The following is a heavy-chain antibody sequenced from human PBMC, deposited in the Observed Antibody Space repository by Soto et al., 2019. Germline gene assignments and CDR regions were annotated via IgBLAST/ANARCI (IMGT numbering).Heavy chain of an antibody. CDR3: ARHAYDFWSGHPNPRYYYRMDV. CDR1: GYSFTSYW. CDR2: IYPGDSNT. V-gene: IGHV5-51*01. J-gene: IGHJ6*02. Sequence: EVQLVQSGAEVKKPGESLKISCKGSGYSFTSYWIGWVRQMPGKGLEWMGIIYPGDSNTRYSPSLQGQVTISVDKSISTAYLQWSSMKATDTAMYYCARHAYDFWSGHPNPRYYYRMDVWGQGTTVTVSS. D-gene: IGHD3-3*01.